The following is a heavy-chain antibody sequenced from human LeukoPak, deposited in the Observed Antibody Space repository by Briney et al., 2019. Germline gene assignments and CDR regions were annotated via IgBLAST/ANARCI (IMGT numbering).Heavy chain of an antibody. CDR3: ARDQEGFDY. J-gene: IGHJ4*02. Sequence: ASVKVSCKATGYTFTSNYIHWVRQAPGQGLEWMGMIYPRDGSTSYAQKLQGRVTVTRDTSTSTVHMELSGLRSEDTAVYYCARDQEGFDYWGQGTLVTVSS. CDR2: IYPRDGST. V-gene: IGHV1-46*01. CDR1: GYTFTSNY.